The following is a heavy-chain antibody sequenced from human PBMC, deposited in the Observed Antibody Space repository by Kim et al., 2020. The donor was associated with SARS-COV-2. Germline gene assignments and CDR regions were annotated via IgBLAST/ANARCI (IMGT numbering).Heavy chain of an antibody. J-gene: IGHJ6*02. Sequence: SQTLSLTCAISGDSVSSNSAAWNWIRQSPSRGLEWLGRTYYRSKWYNDYAVSVKSRITINPDTSKNQFSLQLNSVTPEDTAVYYCARGFGELKYYYYGMDVWGQGTTVTVSS. CDR3: ARGFGELKYYYYGMDV. D-gene: IGHD3-10*01. CDR1: GDSVSSNSAA. V-gene: IGHV6-1*01. CDR2: TYYRSKWYN.